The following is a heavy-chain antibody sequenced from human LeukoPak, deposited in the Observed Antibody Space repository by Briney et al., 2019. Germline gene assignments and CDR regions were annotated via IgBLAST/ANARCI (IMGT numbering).Heavy chain of an antibody. CDR1: GYTFTSYG. D-gene: IGHD6-19*01. Sequence: ASVKVSCKASGYTFTSYGISWVRQAPGQGLEWMGWISAYNGNTNYAQKLQGRVTMTTDTSTSTAYMELRSLRSDDTAVYYRARDSESRYSSGWYPGLMDVWGQGTTVTVSS. CDR3: ARDSESRYSSGWYPGLMDV. V-gene: IGHV1-18*01. J-gene: IGHJ6*02. CDR2: ISAYNGNT.